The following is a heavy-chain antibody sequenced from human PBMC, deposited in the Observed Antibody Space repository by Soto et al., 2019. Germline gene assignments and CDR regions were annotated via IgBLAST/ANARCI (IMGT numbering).Heavy chain of an antibody. D-gene: IGHD3-9*01. J-gene: IGHJ4*01. CDR1: GFTFSNYA. CDR2: ITASGATT. Sequence: EVQLLESGGGLVQPGGSLRLSCAASGFTFSNYAMNWVRQTPGQGLEWVSTITASGATTYYADCVKGRFTISRDNSKNILYLQMNGLRANDTAVYYCAKDGVWTGYHVFDYWGQGTLATVSS. CDR3: AKDGVWTGYHVFDY. V-gene: IGHV3-23*01.